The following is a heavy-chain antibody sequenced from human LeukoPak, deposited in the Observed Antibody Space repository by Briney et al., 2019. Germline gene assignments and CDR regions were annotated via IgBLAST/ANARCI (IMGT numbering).Heavy chain of an antibody. Sequence: ASVKVSRKASGYTFTSYAMHWVRQAPGQRPEWMGWIYAGNGNTKYSQKFQGRVTITRETSASTAYMELSSLRSEDTAVYYCARAGVLLWFGEFSAFDYWGQGTLVTVSS. CDR3: ARAGVLLWFGEFSAFDY. D-gene: IGHD3-10*01. CDR2: IYAGNGNT. CDR1: GYTFTSYA. V-gene: IGHV1-3*01. J-gene: IGHJ4*02.